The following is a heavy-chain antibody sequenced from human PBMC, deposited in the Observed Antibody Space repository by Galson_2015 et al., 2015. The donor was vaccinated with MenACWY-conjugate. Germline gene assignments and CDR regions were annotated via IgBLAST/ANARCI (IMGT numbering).Heavy chain of an antibody. CDR1: GFTFRNYW. V-gene: IGHV3-7*03. Sequence: SLRLSCAASGFTFRNYWMTWVRQAPGKGLAWVASIKTDGSEKYYVDSVKGRFTISRDNAKNSMYLEMNSLRVEDTAVYSCARGHYGMDGWAKGPRSPPP. CDR2: IKTDGSEK. J-gene: IGHJ6*02. CDR3: ARGHYGMDG.